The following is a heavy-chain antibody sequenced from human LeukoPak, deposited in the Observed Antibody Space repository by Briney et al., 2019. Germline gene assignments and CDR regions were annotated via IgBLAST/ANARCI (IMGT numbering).Heavy chain of an antibody. V-gene: IGHV3-30*04. CDR3: AKDARYSSSWYYFDY. J-gene: IGHJ4*02. CDR1: GFTFSSYA. D-gene: IGHD6-13*01. Sequence: GRSLRLSCAASGFTFSSYAMHWVRQAPGKGLEWVAVIGNDGAAKHYADSVRGRFTISRDNSKNTLYLQMNSLRAEDTAVYYCAKDARYSSSWYYFDYWGQGTLVTVSS. CDR2: IGNDGAAK.